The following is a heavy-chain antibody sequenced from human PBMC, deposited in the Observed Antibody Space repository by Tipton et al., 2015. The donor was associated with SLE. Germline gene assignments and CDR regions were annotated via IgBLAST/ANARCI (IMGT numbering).Heavy chain of an antibody. J-gene: IGHJ3*02. CDR1: GDSVSRNSAA. V-gene: IGHV6-1*01. Sequence: PGLVKPSETLSLTCAISGDSVSRNSAAWNWIRQSPSRGLEWLGRTYYRSKWYNDYAVSVKSRIIISPDTSKNQFSLKLSSVTAADTAVYYCASDGVWNPIWGQGTMVTVSS. CDR3: ASDGVWNPI. D-gene: IGHD1-1*01. CDR2: TYYRSKWYN.